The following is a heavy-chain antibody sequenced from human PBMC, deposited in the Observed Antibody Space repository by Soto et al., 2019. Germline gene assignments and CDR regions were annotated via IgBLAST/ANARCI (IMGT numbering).Heavy chain of an antibody. CDR2: IWYDGSNK. Sequence: PGGSLRLSCAASGFTFSSYGMHWVRQAPGKGLEWVAVIWYDGSNKYYADSVKGRFTISRDNSKNTLYLQMNSLRAEDTAVYYCARDASHTIFGVVIVPYYYYVMDGWGQGSTVTVS. V-gene: IGHV3-33*01. J-gene: IGHJ6*02. CDR3: ARDASHTIFGVVIVPYYYYVMDG. D-gene: IGHD3-3*01. CDR1: GFTFSSYG.